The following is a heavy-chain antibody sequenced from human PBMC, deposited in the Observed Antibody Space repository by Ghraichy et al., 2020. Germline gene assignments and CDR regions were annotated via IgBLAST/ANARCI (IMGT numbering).Heavy chain of an antibody. J-gene: IGHJ4*02. CDR2: INHSGST. Sequence: SETLSLTCAVYGGSFSGYYWSWIRQPPGKGLEWIGEINHSGSTNYNPSLKSRVTISVDTSKNQFSLKLSSVTAADTAVYYCARCQIWGYSYGLFDYWGQGTLVTVSS. CDR1: GGSFSGYY. V-gene: IGHV4-34*01. D-gene: IGHD5-18*01. CDR3: ARCQIWGYSYGLFDY.